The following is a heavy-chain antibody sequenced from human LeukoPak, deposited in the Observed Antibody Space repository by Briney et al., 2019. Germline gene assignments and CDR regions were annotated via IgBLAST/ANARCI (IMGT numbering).Heavy chain of an antibody. CDR1: GGSISSYY. CDR3: TRFSTASSRPAYY. D-gene: IGHD2-21*01. Sequence: SETLSLTCTVSGGSISSYYWSWIRQPPGKGLEWIGYIYYSGSTNYNPSLKSRVTISVDTSKNQFSLKLSSVTAADTAVYYCTRFSTASSRPAYYWGQGTLVIVSS. V-gene: IGHV4-59*01. CDR2: IYYSGST. J-gene: IGHJ4*02.